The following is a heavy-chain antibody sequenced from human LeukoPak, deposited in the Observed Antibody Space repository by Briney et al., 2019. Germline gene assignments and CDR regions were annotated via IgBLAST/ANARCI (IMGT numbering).Heavy chain of an antibody. V-gene: IGHV3-11*04. J-gene: IGHJ4*02. CDR2: ISSSGSTI. Sequence: GGSLRLSCAASGFTFSDYYMSWIRQAPGKGLEWVSYISSSGSTIYYADSAKGRFTISRDNAKNSLYLQMNSLRAEDTAVYYCARAPYSSGWYGKGYYFDYWGQGTLVTVSS. D-gene: IGHD6-19*01. CDR3: ARAPYSSGWYGKGYYFDY. CDR1: GFTFSDYY.